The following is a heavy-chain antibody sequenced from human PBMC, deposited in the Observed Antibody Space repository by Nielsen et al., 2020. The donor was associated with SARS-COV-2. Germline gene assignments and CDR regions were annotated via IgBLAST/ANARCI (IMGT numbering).Heavy chain of an antibody. Sequence: GGSLRLSCAASGFTFNIYAMAWVRRAPGRGLQWVTGVSASGGSTYYTDSVKGRFSISRDNSKNTLFLQVHSLRVEDTALYYCAKDGVVRGDALDLSGQGTMVTVSS. J-gene: IGHJ3*01. CDR3: AKDGVVRGDALDL. CDR2: VSASGGST. V-gene: IGHV3-23*01. CDR1: GFTFNIYA. D-gene: IGHD3-10*01.